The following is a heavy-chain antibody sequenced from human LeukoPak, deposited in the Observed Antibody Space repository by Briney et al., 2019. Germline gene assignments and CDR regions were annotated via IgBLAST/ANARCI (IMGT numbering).Heavy chain of an antibody. V-gene: IGHV3-23*01. CDR2: ISGSGGST. Sequence: GGSLRLSCAASGFTFSSYAMSWVRQAPGKGLEWVSAISGSGGSTYYADSVKGRFTISGDNSKNTLYLQMNSLRAEDTAVYYCARDYYYDSSGYPHYWGQGTLVTVSP. D-gene: IGHD3-22*01. CDR1: GFTFSSYA. CDR3: ARDYYYDSSGYPHY. J-gene: IGHJ4*02.